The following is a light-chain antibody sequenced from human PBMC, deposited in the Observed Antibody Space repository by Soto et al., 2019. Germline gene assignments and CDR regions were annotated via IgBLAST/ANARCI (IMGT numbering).Light chain of an antibody. CDR2: GAS. Sequence: ESVLTQSAGTLSLSPGERATLSCRASQSVSSSYLAWYQQKPGQAPRLLIYGASSRATGIPDRFSGSGSGADFTLTISRLEPEDFAVFYCQQYETSPWTFGQGTKVDIK. CDR1: QSVSSSY. CDR3: QQYETSPWT. J-gene: IGKJ1*01. V-gene: IGKV3-20*01.